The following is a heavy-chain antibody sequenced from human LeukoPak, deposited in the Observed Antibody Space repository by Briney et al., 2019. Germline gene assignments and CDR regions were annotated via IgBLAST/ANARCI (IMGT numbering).Heavy chain of an antibody. CDR2: ITWDGDST. CDR1: GFTFDDYA. D-gene: IGHD6-13*01. J-gene: IGHJ4*02. CDR3: AKGTSSWHEFDS. V-gene: IGHV3-43D*03. Sequence: GGSLRLSCAASGFTFDDYAMHWVRQAPGKGLEWVSLITWDGDSTYYADSAKGRFTISRDNSKNYLYLQMNSLRAEDTALYYCAKGTSSWHEFDSWGQGTLVTVSS.